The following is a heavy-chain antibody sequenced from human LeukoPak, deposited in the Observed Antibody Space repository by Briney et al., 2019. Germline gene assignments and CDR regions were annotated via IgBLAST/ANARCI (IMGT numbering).Heavy chain of an antibody. CDR3: ARYYYDSSGTHTYYYYMDV. Sequence: SETLSLTCAVYGGSFSGYYWSWIRQPPGKGLEWIGYIYYSGSTNYNPSLKSRATISVDTSKNQFSLKLSPVTAADTAVYYCARYYYDSSGTHTYYYYMDVWGKGTTVTVSS. D-gene: IGHD3-22*01. CDR2: IYYSGST. J-gene: IGHJ6*03. CDR1: GGSFSGYY. V-gene: IGHV4-59*01.